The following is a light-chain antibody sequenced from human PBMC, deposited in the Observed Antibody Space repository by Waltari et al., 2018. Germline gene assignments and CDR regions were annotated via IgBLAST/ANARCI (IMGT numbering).Light chain of an antibody. CDR3: HQYYSTHIT. CDR1: QSVLYSSNNKNY. J-gene: IGKJ4*01. V-gene: IGKV4-1*01. CDR2: WAS. Sequence: DIVMTQSPDSLAVSLGERATINCKSSQSVLYSSNNKNYLAWYQQKPGQPPKLVISWASTRESGVPDRFSGSGSGTDFTLTISSLQAEDVAFYYCHQYYSTHITFGGGTKVEIK.